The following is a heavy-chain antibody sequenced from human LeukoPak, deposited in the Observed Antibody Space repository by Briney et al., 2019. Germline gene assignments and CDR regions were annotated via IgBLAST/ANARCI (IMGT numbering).Heavy chain of an antibody. V-gene: IGHV3-53*01. D-gene: IGHD2-21*02. CDR3: ARDREVVTAKAQMDV. Sequence: PSETLSLTCTVYGGSFSGYYWSWIRQPPGKGLEWVSVIYSETNTYYADSVKGRFTISTDNSKNTVFLQMYRLRAEETAVYYCARDREVVTAKAQMDVWRKGTTVTVYS. CDR2: IYSETNT. CDR1: GGSFSGYY. J-gene: IGHJ6*01.